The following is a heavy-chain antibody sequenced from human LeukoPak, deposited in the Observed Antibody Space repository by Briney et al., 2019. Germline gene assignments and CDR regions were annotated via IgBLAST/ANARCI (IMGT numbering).Heavy chain of an antibody. CDR3: AKGESHPKYYFDY. D-gene: IGHD3-10*01. V-gene: IGHV3-23*01. J-gene: IGHJ4*02. CDR2: ISGSDGST. CDR1: GFTFSTYA. Sequence: GGSLRLSCAASGFTFSTYAMRWVRQAPGKGLEWVSSISGSDGSTYYADSVKGRFTISRDNSKNTLYLQMNSLGAEDTAVYYCAKGESHPKYYFDYWGQGTLVTVSS.